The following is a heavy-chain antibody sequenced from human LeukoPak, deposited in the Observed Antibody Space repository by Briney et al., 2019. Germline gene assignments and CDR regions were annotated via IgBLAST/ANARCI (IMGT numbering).Heavy chain of an antibody. V-gene: IGHV4-61*02. CDR1: GGSISSGSYY. D-gene: IGHD5-18*01. J-gene: IGHJ4*02. Sequence: SETLSLTCTVSGGSISSGSYYWSWIRQPAGKGLEWIGRIYTSGSTNYNPPLKSRVTISVDTSKNQFSLKLSSVTAADTAVYYCARIVRDLRQLSDYWGQGTLVTVSS. CDR3: ARIVRDLRQLSDY. CDR2: IYTSGST.